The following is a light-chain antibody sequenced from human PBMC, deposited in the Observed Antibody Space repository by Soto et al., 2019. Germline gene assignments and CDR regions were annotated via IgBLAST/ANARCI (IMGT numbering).Light chain of an antibody. Sequence: QSVLPQPASVSGSPGQSITISCTGTSSDVGGFNYVSWYQQYPGEAPKLLIYEVSNRPSGVSSRFSGSKSGNTASLTISGLQADDAGDYYCSSFTTSNTWVFGGGTKLTVL. CDR1: SSDVGGFNY. CDR3: SSFTTSNTWV. CDR2: EVS. J-gene: IGLJ3*02. V-gene: IGLV2-14*01.